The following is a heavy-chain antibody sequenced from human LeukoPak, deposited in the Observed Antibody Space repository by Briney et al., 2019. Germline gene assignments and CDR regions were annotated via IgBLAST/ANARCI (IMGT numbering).Heavy chain of an antibody. CDR3: ARGGLRFLEWLSRPNWFDP. V-gene: IGHV4-39*07. CDR2: IYYSGST. CDR1: GGSISSSSYY. Sequence: SETLSLTCTVSGGSISSSSYYWGWIRQPPGKGLEWIGSIYYSGSTYYNPSLKSRVTISVDTSKNQFSLKLSSVTAADTAVYYCARGGLRFLEWLSRPNWFDPWGQGTLVTVSS. D-gene: IGHD3-3*01. J-gene: IGHJ5*02.